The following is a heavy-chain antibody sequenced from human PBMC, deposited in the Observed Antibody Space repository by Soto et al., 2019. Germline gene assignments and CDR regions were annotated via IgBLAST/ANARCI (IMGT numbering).Heavy chain of an antibody. V-gene: IGHV4-59*08. J-gene: IGHJ6*02. CDR2: IYYSGST. D-gene: IGHD2-2*01. Sequence: PEESLSLTCTVSGGSISSYYWSWIRQPPGKGLEWIGYIYYSGSTNYNPSLKSRVTISVDTSKNQFSLKLSSVTAADTAVYYCLIVPAARYYYYGMDVWGQGTTVTVSS. CDR1: GGSISSYY. CDR3: LIVPAARYYYYGMDV.